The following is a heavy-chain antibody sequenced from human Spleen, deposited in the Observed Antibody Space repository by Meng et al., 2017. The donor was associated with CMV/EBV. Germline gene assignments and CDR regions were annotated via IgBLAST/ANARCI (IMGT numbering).Heavy chain of an antibody. D-gene: IGHD7-27*01. V-gene: IGHV1-2*02. CDR3: ARDNNWGPDY. CDR2: IHPHRGDT. J-gene: IGHJ4*02. CDR1: GYTFTFYY. Sequence: ASVKVSCKASGYTFTFYYLYWVRQAPGQGLEWMGWIHPHRGDTNYAQQFQGRVTLTRDTSINTGYMELTRLTSDDTAVYYCARDNNWGPDYWGQGTLVTVSS.